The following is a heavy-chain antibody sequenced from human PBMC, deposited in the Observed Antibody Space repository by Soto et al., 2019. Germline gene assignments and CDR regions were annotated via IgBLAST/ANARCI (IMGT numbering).Heavy chain of an antibody. CDR1: GFSFSSYA. D-gene: IGHD2-8*02. CDR3: ASEYCAGGSCSLFGFDV. Sequence: EVQLLESGGNLVQPGGSLRLSCVASGFSFSSYAMNWVRQAPGRGLEWVAAIGGSGGSIYYADSVEGRFTISRDNSKSTLYLQLNSLRAEDTALYYCASEYCAGGSCSLFGFDVWGQGTKVTVSS. V-gene: IGHV3-23*01. CDR2: IGGSGGSI. J-gene: IGHJ3*01.